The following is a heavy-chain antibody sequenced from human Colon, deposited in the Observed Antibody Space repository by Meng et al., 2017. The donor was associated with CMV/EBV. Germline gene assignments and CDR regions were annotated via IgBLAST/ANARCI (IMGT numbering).Heavy chain of an antibody. D-gene: IGHD2-2*01. CDR1: GFTFSDYY. J-gene: IGHJ3*02. CDR3: AKGDIVVVPAATDISNDAFDI. Sequence: LSLTCAASGFTFSDYYMSWIRQAPGKGLEWVSYISSSGSTIYYADSVKGRFTISRDNAKNSLYLQMSSLRAEDTAVYYCAKGDIVVVPAATDISNDAFDIWGQGTMVTVSS. V-gene: IGHV3-11*01. CDR2: ISSSGSTI.